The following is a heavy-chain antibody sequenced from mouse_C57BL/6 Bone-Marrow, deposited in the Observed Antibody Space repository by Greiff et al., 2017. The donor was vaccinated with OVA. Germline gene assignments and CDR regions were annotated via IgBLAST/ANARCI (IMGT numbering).Heavy chain of an antibody. V-gene: IGHV1-18*01. D-gene: IGHD1-1*01. Sequence: EVKVVESGPELVKPGASVKIPCKASGYTFTDYNMDWVKQSHGKSLEWIGDINPNNGGTIYNQKFKGKATLTVDKSSSTAYMELRSLTSEDTAVYYCARRSITTDAMDYWGQGTSVTVSS. CDR3: ARRSITTDAMDY. CDR1: GYTFTDYN. CDR2: INPNNGGT. J-gene: IGHJ4*01.